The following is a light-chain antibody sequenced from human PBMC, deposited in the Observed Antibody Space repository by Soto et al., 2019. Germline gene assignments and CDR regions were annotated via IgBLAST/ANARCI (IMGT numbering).Light chain of an antibody. CDR3: QQAAT. CDR2: GAS. CDR1: QSVSSSY. J-gene: IGKJ2*01. Sequence: EIVLTQSPGTLSLSPGERATLSCRASQSVSSSYLAWYQQKPGQAPRLRIYGASSRATGIPDRFSGSGSGKDFTLTIRRREPEDFAVYYCQQAATFGQGTKLEL. V-gene: IGKV3-20*01.